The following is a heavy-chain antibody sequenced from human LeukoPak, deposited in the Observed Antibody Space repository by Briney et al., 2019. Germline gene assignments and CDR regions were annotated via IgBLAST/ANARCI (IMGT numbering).Heavy chain of an antibody. CDR1: GGSISSGGYS. V-gene: IGHV4-39*07. Sequence: SETLSLTCAVSGGSISSGGYSWSWIRQPPGKGLEWIGSIYYSGSTYYNPSLKSRVTISVDTSKNQFSLKLSSVTAADTAVYYCARDPYDSSGYDYWGQGTLVTVSS. D-gene: IGHD3-22*01. J-gene: IGHJ4*02. CDR2: IYYSGST. CDR3: ARDPYDSSGYDY.